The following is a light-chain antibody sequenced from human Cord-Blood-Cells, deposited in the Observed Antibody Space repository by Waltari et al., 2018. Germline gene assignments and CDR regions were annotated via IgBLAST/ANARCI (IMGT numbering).Light chain of an antibody. CDR2: GAS. Sequence: EIVMTQSPATLSVSPGERATLSCRASQSVSSNLAWYQQNPGQAPRLLIYGASTRATDIPARFSGSGSGTEFTLTISSLQSEDFAVYYCQQYNNWYTFGQGTKLEIK. V-gene: IGKV3-15*01. J-gene: IGKJ2*01. CDR3: QQYNNWYT. CDR1: QSVSSN.